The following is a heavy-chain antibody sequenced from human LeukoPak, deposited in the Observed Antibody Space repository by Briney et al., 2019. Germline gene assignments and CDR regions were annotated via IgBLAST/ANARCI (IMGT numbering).Heavy chain of an antibody. CDR3: ARDAQRGFDYSNSLEY. D-gene: IGHD4-11*01. CDR1: GFIYSHYG. J-gene: IGHJ4*01. CDR2: IWSDGSNR. V-gene: IGHV3-33*01. Sequence: PGRSLTLSCAASGFIYSHYGMHWVRQAPGKGLEWVAVIWSDGSNRFYAGSVKGRFTISRDNSQNTLFLQMNSLRAEDTAMYYCARDAQRGFDYSNSLEYWGHGTLVTVSS.